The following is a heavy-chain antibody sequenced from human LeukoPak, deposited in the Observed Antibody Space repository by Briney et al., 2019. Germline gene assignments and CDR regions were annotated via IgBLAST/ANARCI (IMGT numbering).Heavy chain of an antibody. CDR1: GYTFTSYD. Sequence: ASVKVSCKASGYTFTSYDINWVRQATGQGLEWMGWMNPNSGNTGYAQKFQGGVTITRNTSISTAYMELSSLRSEDTAVYYCARLQRIGRGNKWYYMDVWGKGTTVTVSS. J-gene: IGHJ6*03. CDR3: ARLQRIGRGNKWYYMDV. D-gene: IGHD3-16*01. CDR2: MNPNSGNT. V-gene: IGHV1-8*03.